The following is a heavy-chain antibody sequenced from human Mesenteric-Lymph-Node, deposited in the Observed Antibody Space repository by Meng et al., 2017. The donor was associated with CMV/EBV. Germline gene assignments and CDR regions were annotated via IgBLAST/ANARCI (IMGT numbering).Heavy chain of an antibody. V-gene: IGHV3-30-3*01. Sequence: GESLKISCAASGFTFSSYAMHWVRQAPGKGLEWVALILYDGTNTNYADSVKGRFTISRDNSKNTLYLQMNSLRAEDTAVYYCAKGCSTSCSDYGMDVWGQGTTVTVSS. CDR3: AKGCSTSCSDYGMDV. CDR2: ILYDGTNT. J-gene: IGHJ6*02. CDR1: GFTFSSYA. D-gene: IGHD2-2*01.